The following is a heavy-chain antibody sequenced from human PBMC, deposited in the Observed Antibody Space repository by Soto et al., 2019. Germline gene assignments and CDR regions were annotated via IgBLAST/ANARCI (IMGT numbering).Heavy chain of an antibody. CDR1: GGSISSGGYS. CDR3: ARALINKVDY. CDR2: IYHSGST. D-gene: IGHD3-10*01. J-gene: IGHJ4*02. V-gene: IGHV4-30-2*01. Sequence: SETLSLTCAVSGGSISSGGYSWSWIRQPPGKGLEWIGYIYHSGSTYYNPSLKSRVTISVDRSKNQFSLKLSSVTAADTAVYYCARALINKVDYWGQGTLVTVSS.